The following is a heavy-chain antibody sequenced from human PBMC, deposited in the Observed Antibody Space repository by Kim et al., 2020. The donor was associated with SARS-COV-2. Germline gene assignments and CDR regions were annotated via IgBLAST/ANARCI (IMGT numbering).Heavy chain of an antibody. Sequence: ASVKVSCKASGYTFTTYGIHWVRQAPGQRLECMGWLNTGNGDARISPRFQDRLTITGDTSANTAYMELSSLTSEDTAVYYCVRTLAVAANFWGQGTLVAVS. CDR1: GYTFTTYG. D-gene: IGHD6-19*01. J-gene: IGHJ4*02. CDR3: VRTLAVAANF. V-gene: IGHV1-3*04. CDR2: LNTGNGDA.